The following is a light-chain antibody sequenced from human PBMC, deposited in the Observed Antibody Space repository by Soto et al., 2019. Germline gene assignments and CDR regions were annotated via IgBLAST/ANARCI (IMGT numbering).Light chain of an antibody. V-gene: IGLV1-44*01. Sequence: QSVLTQPPSASGTPGQRVTISCSGSSSNIGRNTVNWYQQLPGTAPKLLIYINNQRPSGVPDRFSGSKSGTSASPAISGLQSEDEADYYCAAWDDSLNGYVFGTGTKVTVL. CDR2: INN. J-gene: IGLJ1*01. CDR3: AAWDDSLNGYV. CDR1: SSNIGRNT.